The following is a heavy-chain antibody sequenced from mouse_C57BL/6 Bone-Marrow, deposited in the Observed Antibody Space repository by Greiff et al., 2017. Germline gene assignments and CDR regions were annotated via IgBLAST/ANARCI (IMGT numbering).Heavy chain of an antibody. CDR1: GYTFTSYW. Sequence: QVQLQQPGAELVMPGASVKLSCKASGYTFTSYWMHWVKPRPGQGLEWIGEIDPSDSYTNYNQKFKGKSTLTVDKSSSTAYMQLRILTSKDTAVYYCARTPDYDYDWYYAMDYWGQGTSVTVSS. CDR2: IDPSDSYT. V-gene: IGHV1-69*01. CDR3: ARTPDYDYDWYYAMDY. J-gene: IGHJ4*01. D-gene: IGHD2-4*01.